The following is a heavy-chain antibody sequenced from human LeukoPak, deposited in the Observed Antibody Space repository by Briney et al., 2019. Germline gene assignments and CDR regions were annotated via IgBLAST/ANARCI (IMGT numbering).Heavy chain of an antibody. CDR2: IDHSGSTI. D-gene: IGHD3-10*01. V-gene: IGHV3-11*04. J-gene: IGHJ4*02. CDR1: GFSFSDYY. CDR3: ARVSSGSGTYYPQYFDY. Sequence: GGSLRLSCAASGFSFSDYYMTWIRQAPGKGLEWVSYIDHSGSTIYYADSVKGRFTIPRDNAKNSLYLQMNSLRAEDTAVYYCARVSSGSGTYYPQYFDYWGQGTLVTVSS.